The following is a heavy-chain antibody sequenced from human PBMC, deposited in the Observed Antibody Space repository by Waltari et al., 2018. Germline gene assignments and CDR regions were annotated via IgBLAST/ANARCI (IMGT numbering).Heavy chain of an antibody. D-gene: IGHD2-21*02. CDR2: FDPEDGET. J-gene: IGHJ4*02. Sequence: QVQLVQSGAAVKKPGASVKVSCKVAGYTLTEFSIHWVRQAPGNGLEWMGGFDPEDGETIYAQKFQGKVTMTEDTSTDTAYMELSSLRSEDTAVYYCATEAYCGGDCYRGDYFDYWGQGTLVTVSS. V-gene: IGHV1-24*01. CDR3: ATEAYCGGDCYRGDYFDY. CDR1: GYTLTEFS.